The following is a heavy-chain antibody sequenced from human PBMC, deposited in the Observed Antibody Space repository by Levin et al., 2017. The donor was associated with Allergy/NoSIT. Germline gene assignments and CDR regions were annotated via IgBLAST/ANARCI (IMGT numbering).Heavy chain of an antibody. D-gene: IGHD4-17*01. V-gene: IGHV3-23*01. Sequence: GGSLRLSCTASGFTFSSYAMSWVRQAPGKGLEWVSAISGSGGSTYYADSVKGRFTISRDNSKNTLYLQMNSLRAEDTAVYYCAKDSMGVTTSDYWGQGTLVTVSS. CDR3: AKDSMGVTTSDY. CDR2: ISGSGGST. CDR1: GFTFSSYA. J-gene: IGHJ4*02.